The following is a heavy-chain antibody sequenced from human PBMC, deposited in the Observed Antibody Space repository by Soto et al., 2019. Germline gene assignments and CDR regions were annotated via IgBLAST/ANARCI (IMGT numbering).Heavy chain of an antibody. CDR2: INSDGSSI. V-gene: IGHV3-74*01. J-gene: IGHJ3*02. CDR1: GFTFSSYW. Sequence: EVQLVESGGGLVQPGGSLRLSCATSGFTFSSYWMHWVRQAPGQGLVWVSRINSDGSSITYADSVKGRFTISRDNAKNTLYLQMNSLRAEDTAVYFCIRDGYSYASGAFDIWGQGTVVTVSS. D-gene: IGHD5-18*01. CDR3: IRDGYSYASGAFDI.